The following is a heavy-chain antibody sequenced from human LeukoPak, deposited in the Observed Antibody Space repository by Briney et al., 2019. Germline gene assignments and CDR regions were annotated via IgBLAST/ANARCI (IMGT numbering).Heavy chain of an antibody. J-gene: IGHJ6*03. Sequence: SETLSLTCAVYGGSFSGYYWSWIRQPPGKGPEWIGEINHSGSTNYNPSLKSRVTISVDTSKNQFSLKLSSVTAADTAVYYCAGYYMDVWGKGTTVTVSS. CDR2: INHSGST. V-gene: IGHV4-34*01. CDR1: GGSFSGYY. CDR3: AGYYMDV.